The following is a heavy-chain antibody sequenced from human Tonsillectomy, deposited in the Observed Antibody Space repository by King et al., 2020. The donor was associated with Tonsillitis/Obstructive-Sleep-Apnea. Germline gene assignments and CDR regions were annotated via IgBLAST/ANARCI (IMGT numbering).Heavy chain of an antibody. CDR1: GDSVSSNSAA. V-gene: IGHV6-1*01. Sequence: VQLQQSGRGLVKPSQTLSLTCAISGDSVSSNSAAWNWIRQSPSRGLEWLGRTYYRSKWYNDYAVSVKSRITINPDTSKNQFSLQLNSVPPEDTAVYYCARDEGIVVVVAATRAFDIWGQGTMVTVSS. D-gene: IGHD2-15*01. J-gene: IGHJ3*02. CDR3: ARDEGIVVVVAATRAFDI. CDR2: TYYRSKWYN.